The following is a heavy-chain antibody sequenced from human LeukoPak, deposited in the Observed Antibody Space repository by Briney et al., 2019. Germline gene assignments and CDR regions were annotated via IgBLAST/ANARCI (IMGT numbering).Heavy chain of an antibody. J-gene: IGHJ4*02. CDR2: MNPNSGNT. CDR3: ARATGKDILTGRKLDN. CDR1: GYTFTSYD. V-gene: IGHV1-8*01. D-gene: IGHD3-9*01. Sequence: GASVKVSCKASGYTFTSYDINWVRQATGQGLEWMGWMNPNSGNTVYAQKFQGRVTMTRNTSISIAYMELSSLRSDDTAVYYCARATGKDILTGRKLDNWGQGTLVTVSS.